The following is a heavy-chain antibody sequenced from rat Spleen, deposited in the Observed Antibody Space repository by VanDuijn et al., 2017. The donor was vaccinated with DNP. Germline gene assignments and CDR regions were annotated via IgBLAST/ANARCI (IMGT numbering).Heavy chain of an antibody. CDR1: GFTFSHYY. Sequence: EVQLVESGGGLVQPGRSLKLSCAASGFTFSHYYMAWVRQAPTKGLEWVASINPDGGSTHYRDSVKGRFTISRDNAKSTLYLQMNSLRSEDMATYYCATGSFDYWGQGVMVTVSS. V-gene: IGHV5-25*01. CDR2: INPDGGST. D-gene: IGHD5-1*01. CDR3: ATGSFDY. J-gene: IGHJ2*01.